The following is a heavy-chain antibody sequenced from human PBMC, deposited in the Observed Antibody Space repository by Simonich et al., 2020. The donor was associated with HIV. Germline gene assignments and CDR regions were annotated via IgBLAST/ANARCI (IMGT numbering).Heavy chain of an antibody. D-gene: IGHD2-15*01. V-gene: IGHV5-51*03. Sequence: EVQLVQSGAEVKKPGESLKISCKGSGYSFTSYWIGWVRQMPGKGLEWMGIIYPGDSDTRKSPSVQCQVTISADKSISTAYLQWSSLKASDTAMYYCVTDKGYCSGGSCYQDAFDIWGQGTMVTVSS. J-gene: IGHJ3*02. CDR1: GYSFTSYW. CDR3: VTDKGYCSGGSCYQDAFDI. CDR2: IYPGDSDT.